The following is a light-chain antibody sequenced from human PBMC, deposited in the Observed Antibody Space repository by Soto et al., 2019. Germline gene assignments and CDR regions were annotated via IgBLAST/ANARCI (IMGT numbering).Light chain of an antibody. CDR1: QGISNY. CDR2: AAS. V-gene: IGKV1-27*01. J-gene: IGKJ4*01. Sequence: DIQMTQSPSSLSASVGDRVTIPCRASQGISNYLAWYQQKPGKVPKLLIYAASTFQSGVPSRFSGSGSGTAFTLTISSLQPEDVATYDCQKYNSGPRTFGGGTKVESK. CDR3: QKYNSGPRT.